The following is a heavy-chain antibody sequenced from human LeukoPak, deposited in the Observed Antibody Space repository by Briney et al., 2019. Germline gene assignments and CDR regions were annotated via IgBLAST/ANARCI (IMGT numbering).Heavy chain of an antibody. J-gene: IGHJ4*02. Sequence: ASVKVSCKASGYTFTRNGISWVRQAPGQGLEWMGWISTYNGNTNYAQKFQGRVTMTTDTSTSTAYMELRSLRSDDTAVYYCEHFDWLFWGQGTLVTVSS. CDR2: ISTYNGNT. CDR3: EHFDWLF. V-gene: IGHV1-18*01. D-gene: IGHD3-9*01. CDR1: GYTFTRNG.